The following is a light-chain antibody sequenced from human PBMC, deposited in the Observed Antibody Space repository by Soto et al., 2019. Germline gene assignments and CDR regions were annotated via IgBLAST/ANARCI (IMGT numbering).Light chain of an antibody. Sequence: DIQMTTSQSSLSASVVDRLNITFLASQSIDNNLNWYQQKPGKAPKLLIYETSILQSGVPSRFSGSGSGAEFTLTITSLQPEDFATYSCQKTYSSPWKFGQGTKVDIK. J-gene: IGKJ1*01. CDR1: QSIDNN. CDR2: ETS. V-gene: IGKV1-39*01. CDR3: QKTYSSPWK.